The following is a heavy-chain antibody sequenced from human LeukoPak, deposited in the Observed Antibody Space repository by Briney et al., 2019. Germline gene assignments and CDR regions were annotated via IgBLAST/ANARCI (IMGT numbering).Heavy chain of an antibody. CDR3: AKRGGLPPLDYYYYYMDV. V-gene: IGHV3-23*01. CDR2: ISGSGGST. Sequence: EGSLRLSCAVSGFTFSSFAMSWVRQAPGKGLEWVSAISGSGGSTYYADSVKGRFTISRDNSKNTLYLQMNSLRAEDTAVYYCAKRGGLPPLDYYYYYMDVWGKGTTVTVSS. J-gene: IGHJ6*03. D-gene: IGHD2-21*02. CDR1: GFTFSSFA.